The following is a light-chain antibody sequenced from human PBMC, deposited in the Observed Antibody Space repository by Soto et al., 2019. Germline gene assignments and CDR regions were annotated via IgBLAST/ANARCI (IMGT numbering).Light chain of an antibody. J-gene: IGKJ2*01. Sequence: IVITQSRSPLSLTTGERATLSCRASQSVSSYLAWYQQKPGQAPRLLIYDASNRATGIPPRFSGGGSGTEFTVTISSLQSEDFAIYYCQQYDIWPPYTFGQGTKVDI. V-gene: IGKV3D-15*01. CDR1: QSVSSY. CDR2: DAS. CDR3: QQYDIWPPYT.